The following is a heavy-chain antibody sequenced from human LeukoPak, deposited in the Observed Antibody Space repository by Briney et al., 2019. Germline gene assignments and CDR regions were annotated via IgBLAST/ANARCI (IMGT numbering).Heavy chain of an antibody. Sequence: GGSLRLSCAASGFTFSDYYMSWIRQAPGKGLEWVSGISGSGGSTYYADSVKGRFTISRDNSKNTLYLQMNSPRAEDTAVYYCAILPGYSSSWYEVDYWGQGTLVTVSS. D-gene: IGHD6-13*01. CDR2: ISGSGGST. CDR1: GFTFSDYY. J-gene: IGHJ4*02. CDR3: AILPGYSSSWYEVDY. V-gene: IGHV3-23*01.